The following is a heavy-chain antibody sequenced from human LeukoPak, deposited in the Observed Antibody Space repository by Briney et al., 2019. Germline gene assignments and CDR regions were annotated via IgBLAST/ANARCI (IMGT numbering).Heavy chain of an antibody. J-gene: IGHJ4*02. Sequence: ASVKVSCKASGYIFTSYGISWVRQAPGQGLEWMGWINPNSGGTNYAQKFQGRVTMTRDTSISTAYMELSRLRSDDTAVYYCAREGVVGATIGSDYWGQGTLVTVSS. V-gene: IGHV1-2*02. D-gene: IGHD1-26*01. CDR1: GYIFTSYG. CDR2: INPNSGGT. CDR3: AREGVVGATIGSDY.